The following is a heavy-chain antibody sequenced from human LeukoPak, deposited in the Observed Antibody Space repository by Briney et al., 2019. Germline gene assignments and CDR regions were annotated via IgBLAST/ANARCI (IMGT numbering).Heavy chain of an antibody. J-gene: IGHJ4*02. Sequence: KPSETLSLTCAVSGYSISSGYYWGWIRQPPGTGLEWIGSIYHSGSTYYNPSLKSRVTISVDTSKNQFSLKLSSVTAADTAVYYCARRPIVPAAVIDYWGQGTLVTVSS. CDR3: ARRPIVPAAVIDY. CDR2: IYHSGST. V-gene: IGHV4-38-2*01. CDR1: GYSISSGYY. D-gene: IGHD2-2*01.